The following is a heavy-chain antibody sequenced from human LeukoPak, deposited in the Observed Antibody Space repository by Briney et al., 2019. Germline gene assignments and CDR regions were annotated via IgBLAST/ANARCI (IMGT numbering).Heavy chain of an antibody. CDR2: IDYSGST. J-gene: IGHJ3*02. Sequence: SETLSLTCTVSGSSISSYYWSWIRQPPGKELEWIGYIDYSGSTNYNPSLKSRVTISVDTSKSQFSLKLSSVTAADTAVYYCARLGVPYAFDIWGQGTMVTVSS. CDR1: GSSISSYY. D-gene: IGHD3-3*01. CDR3: ARLGVPYAFDI. V-gene: IGHV4-59*08.